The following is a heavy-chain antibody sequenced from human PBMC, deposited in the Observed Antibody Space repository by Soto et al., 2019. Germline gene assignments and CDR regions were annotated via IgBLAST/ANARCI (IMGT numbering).Heavy chain of an antibody. Sequence: SGPTLVNPTQTLTLTYTFSGFSLSTSGVGVGWIRQPPGKALEWLALIYWNDDKRYSPSLKSRLTITKDTSKNQVVLTMTNMDPVDTATYYCAHIPYDFWSGFYFDYWGQGTLVTVS. J-gene: IGHJ4*02. V-gene: IGHV2-5*01. CDR3: AHIPYDFWSGFYFDY. CDR2: IYWNDDK. D-gene: IGHD3-3*01. CDR1: GFSLSTSGVG.